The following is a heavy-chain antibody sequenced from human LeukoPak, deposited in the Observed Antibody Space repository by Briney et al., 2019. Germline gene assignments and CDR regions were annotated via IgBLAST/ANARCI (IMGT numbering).Heavy chain of an antibody. CDR2: ISSSSSYI. V-gene: IGHV3-21*01. CDR3: ARELNYGDYEAYFQH. D-gene: IGHD4-17*01. Sequence: PGGSLRLSCAASGFTFSSYSMNWVRQAPGKGLEWVSSISSSSSYIYYADSVKGRFTISRDNAKNSLYLQMNSLRAEDTAVYYCARELNYGDYEAYFQHWGQGTLVTVSS. J-gene: IGHJ1*01. CDR1: GFTFSSYS.